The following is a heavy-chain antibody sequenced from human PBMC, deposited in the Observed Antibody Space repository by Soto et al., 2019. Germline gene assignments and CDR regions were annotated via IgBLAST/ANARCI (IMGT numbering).Heavy chain of an antibody. CDR1: GGTFSSSV. V-gene: IGHV1-69*06. J-gene: IGHJ5*02. CDR2: TIPIFATA. CDR3: ASQSGSGSYSA. Sequence: QVQLVQSGAEVKKPGSSVKVSCKASGGTFSSSVISWVRQAPGQGLEWMAGTIPIFATANYAQKFQGRVTVSADKSTSTAYMELSSLRSDDTAVYYCASQSGSGSYSAWGQGTLVTVSS. D-gene: IGHD3-10*01.